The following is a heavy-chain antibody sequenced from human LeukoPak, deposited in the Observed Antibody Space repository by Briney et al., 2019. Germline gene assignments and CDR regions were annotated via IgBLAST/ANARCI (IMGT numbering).Heavy chain of an antibody. V-gene: IGHV3-48*03. J-gene: IGHJ4*02. Sequence: GGSLRLSCAASGFTFSSYEMNWVCQAPGKGLEWGSYISSSGNTKYYADSVKGRFTISRDNAKNSLYLQMNSLRAEDTAVYYCARGTLGYSYGDWGQGTLVTVSS. CDR1: GFTFSSYE. D-gene: IGHD5-18*01. CDR3: ARGTLGYSYGD. CDR2: ISSSGNTK.